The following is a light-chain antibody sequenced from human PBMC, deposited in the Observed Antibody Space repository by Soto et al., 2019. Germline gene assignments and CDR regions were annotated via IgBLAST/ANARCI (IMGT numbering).Light chain of an antibody. J-gene: IGKJ2*01. CDR3: LQHYNYPPT. V-gene: IGKV1-6*01. Sequence: AIPMTQSPPSLSASVGDRVTITCRASQGIRDSLIWYQQKPGKAPKLLIYAASSLQTGVSPRFSGSGSGTDFTLTISNLQTEDFATYHCLQHYNYPPTFGQGTKVEIK. CDR1: QGIRDS. CDR2: AAS.